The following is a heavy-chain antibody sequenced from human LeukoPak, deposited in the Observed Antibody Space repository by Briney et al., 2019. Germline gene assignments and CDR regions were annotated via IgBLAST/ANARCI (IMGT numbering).Heavy chain of an antibody. CDR2: ISGSGGST. CDR3: AKVPSLRVVRGENWFDP. V-gene: IGHV3-23*01. J-gene: IGHJ5*02. Sequence: PGGSLRLSCAASGFTFSSYAMSWVRQAPGKGLEWVSAISGSGGSTYYADSVKGRFTISRDNSKNTLYLQMNSLRAEDTAVYYCAKVPSLRVVRGENWFDPWGQGTLVTVSS. CDR1: GFTFSSYA. D-gene: IGHD3-10*01.